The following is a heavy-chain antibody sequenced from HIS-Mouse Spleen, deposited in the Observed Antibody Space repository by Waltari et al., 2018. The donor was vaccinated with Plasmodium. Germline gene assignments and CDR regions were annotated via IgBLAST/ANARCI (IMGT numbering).Heavy chain of an antibody. CDR3: ARDYITIFGVVIIGWYFDL. D-gene: IGHD3-3*01. V-gene: IGHV3-7*01. CDR2: IKQDGSEK. J-gene: IGHJ2*01. CDR1: GFTFSSYW. Sequence: QPGGSLRLSCAASGFTFSSYWMSWVRQAPGKGLEWVANIKQDGSEKYYVDSVKGRFTISRDNAKNSLYLQMNSLRAEDTAVYYCARDYITIFGVVIIGWYFDLWGRGTLVTVSS.